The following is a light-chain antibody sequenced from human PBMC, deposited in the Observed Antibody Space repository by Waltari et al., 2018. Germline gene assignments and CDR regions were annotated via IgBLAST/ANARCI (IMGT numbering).Light chain of an antibody. CDR2: WAS. CDR3: QQYYGAPLT. Sequence: DIVMTQSPDSLAVSLGERATINCKSSQSLLSSSNNKNYLARYQQRPGQPPKLLMFWASARESGVPDRFSGSGSGADFTLTIGGLQAEDVAVYYCQQYYGAPLTFGGGTKVEIK. V-gene: IGKV4-1*01. CDR1: QSLLSSSNNKNY. J-gene: IGKJ4*01.